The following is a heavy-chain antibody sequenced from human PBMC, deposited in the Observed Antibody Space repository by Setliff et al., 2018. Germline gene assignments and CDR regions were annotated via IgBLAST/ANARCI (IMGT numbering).Heavy chain of an antibody. Sequence: SVKVSCKASGGTFSSYVISWVREAPGQGLEALGRIDPRDDFTVYAERFKDRLTITADTSTDTSYMEMSSLRFEDTAVYYCAIDYGPTGTPYHWGQGTPVTVSS. CDR2: IDPRDDFT. CDR1: GGTFSSYV. CDR3: AIDYGPTGTPYH. D-gene: IGHD1-1*01. J-gene: IGHJ4*02. V-gene: IGHV1-69*10.